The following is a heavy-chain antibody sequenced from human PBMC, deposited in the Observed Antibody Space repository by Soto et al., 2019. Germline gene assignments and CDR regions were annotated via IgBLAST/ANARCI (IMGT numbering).Heavy chain of an antibody. J-gene: IGHJ5*02. CDR1: GDSINSVRYY. Sequence: SETLSLTCTVSGDSINSVRYYWGWIRQPPGKGLEWIGSIYYSGNTYYNPSLKSRVTISIDTSKNQFSLKLSSVTAADTAVYFCARSQLLYNNWFDPWGQGTVVTVSS. D-gene: IGHD2-2*02. CDR3: ARSQLLYNNWFDP. V-gene: IGHV4-39*01. CDR2: IYYSGNT.